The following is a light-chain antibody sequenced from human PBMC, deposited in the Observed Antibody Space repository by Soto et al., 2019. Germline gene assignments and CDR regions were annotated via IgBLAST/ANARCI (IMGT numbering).Light chain of an antibody. CDR3: SSYTRISTVV. CDR2: DVS. CDR1: NNDVGAYNY. J-gene: IGLJ3*02. V-gene: IGLV2-14*03. Sequence: QSALTQPASVSGSPGQSITISCTGSNNDVGAYNYVSWYQQHPGKAPKTMIYDVSNRPSGVSNRFSGSKSGNTASLTISGLQAEDEADYYCSSYTRISTVVFGGGTKLTV.